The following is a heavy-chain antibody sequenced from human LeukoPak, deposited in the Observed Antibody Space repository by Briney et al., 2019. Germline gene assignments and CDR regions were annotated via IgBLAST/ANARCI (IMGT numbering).Heavy chain of an antibody. D-gene: IGHD6-13*01. V-gene: IGHV7-4-1*02. J-gene: IGHJ4*02. CDR1: GYIFSSFA. CDR2: INANSGKL. CDR3: ARVYSSNWDEGYFDY. Sequence: ASVKVSCKASGYIFSSFAMNWVRQAPGQGLEWMGWINANSGKLTYAQNFTGRFVFSVDTSANTAFLQINGLKVEDTAVYYCARVYSSNWDEGYFDYWGQGTLVAVSS.